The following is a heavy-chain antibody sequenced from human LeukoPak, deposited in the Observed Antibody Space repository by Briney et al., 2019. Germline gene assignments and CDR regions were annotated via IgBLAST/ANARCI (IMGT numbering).Heavy chain of an antibody. D-gene: IGHD6-19*01. V-gene: IGHV3-7*01. CDR1: GLTLSNVW. CDR2: IKVDGSEK. CDR3: VGGSGWLFDY. Sequence: GGSLRLSCAVSGLTLSNVWMNWVRQAPGKGLEWVANIKVDGSEKYYVDSVKGRFTISRDNAENSLSLQMNSLRGDDTAIYYCVGGSGWLFDYWGQGTLVTVSS. J-gene: IGHJ4*02.